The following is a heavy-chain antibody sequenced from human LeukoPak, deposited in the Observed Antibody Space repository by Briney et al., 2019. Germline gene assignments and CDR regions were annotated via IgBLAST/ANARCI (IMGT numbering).Heavy chain of an antibody. CDR3: ARVYCSGGSCYLYYFDY. CDR1: GYTFTGYY. J-gene: IGHJ4*02. Sequence: ASVKVSRKASGYTFTGYYMHWVRQAPGQGLEWMGRINPNSGGTNYAQKFQGRVTMTRDTSISTAYMGLSRLRSDDTAVYYCARVYCSGGSCYLYYFDYWGQGTLVTVSS. D-gene: IGHD2-15*01. CDR2: INPNSGGT. V-gene: IGHV1-2*06.